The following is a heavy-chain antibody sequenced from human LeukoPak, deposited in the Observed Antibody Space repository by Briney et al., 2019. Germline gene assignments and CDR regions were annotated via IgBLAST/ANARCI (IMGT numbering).Heavy chain of an antibody. J-gene: IGHJ4*02. CDR2: ISYDGSNK. Sequence: GGSLRLSCAASGFTFSGYGMHWVRQAPGKGLEWVAVISYDGSNKYYADSVKGRFTISRDNSKNTLYLQMNSLRAEDTAVYYCAKDGDSYVPYYFDYWGQGTLVTVSS. V-gene: IGHV3-30*18. CDR1: GFTFSGYG. CDR3: AKDGDSYVPYYFDY. D-gene: IGHD5-18*01.